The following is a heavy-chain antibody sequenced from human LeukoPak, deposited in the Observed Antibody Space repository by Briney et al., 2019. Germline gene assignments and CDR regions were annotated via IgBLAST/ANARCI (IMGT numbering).Heavy chain of an antibody. CDR1: GFSFSNYW. Sequence: GGSLRLSCEGSGFSFSNYWMSWVRQAPGKGLEWVANIKQDGSEIHYVDSVKGRFTISRDNAKNSLYLQMNSLRAEDTAVYYCARDTSVTPFDIWGQGTMVTVSS. CDR2: IKQDGSEI. J-gene: IGHJ3*02. D-gene: IGHD4-17*01. CDR3: ARDTSVTPFDI. V-gene: IGHV3-7*01.